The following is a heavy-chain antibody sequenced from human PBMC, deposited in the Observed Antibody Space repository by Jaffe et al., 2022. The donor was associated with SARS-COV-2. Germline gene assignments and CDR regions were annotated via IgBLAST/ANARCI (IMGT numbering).Heavy chain of an antibody. J-gene: IGHJ4*02. V-gene: IGHV3-15*01. CDR2: IKSKTDGGTT. CDR1: GFTFNNAW. Sequence: EVQLVESGGGLVKPGGSLRLSCAASGFTFNNAWMSWVRQASGKGLEWVGRIKSKTDGGTTDYAAPVKGRLTISRDDSKNTLYLQMNSLRTEDTAVYYCASGASGQVRGQGTLVTVSS. CDR3: ASGASGQV. D-gene: IGHD3-10*01.